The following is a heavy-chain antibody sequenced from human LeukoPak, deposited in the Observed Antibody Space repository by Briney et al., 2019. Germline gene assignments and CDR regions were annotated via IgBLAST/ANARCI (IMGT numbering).Heavy chain of an antibody. J-gene: IGHJ4*02. V-gene: IGHV3-30*02. Sequence: QTGGSLRLSCAASGFTFSSYGMHWVRQAPGKGLEWVAFIRYDGSNKYYADSVKGRFTISRDNSKNTLYLQMNSLRAEDTAVYYCASNTYYYGSGSYYQRDYWGQGTLVTVSS. CDR1: GFTFSSYG. CDR2: IRYDGSNK. CDR3: ASNTYYYGSGSYYQRDY. D-gene: IGHD3-10*01.